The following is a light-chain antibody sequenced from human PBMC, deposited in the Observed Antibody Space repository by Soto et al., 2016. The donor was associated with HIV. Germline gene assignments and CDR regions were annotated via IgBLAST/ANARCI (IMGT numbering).Light chain of an antibody. CDR1: KLGNKY. J-gene: IGLJ2*01. Sequence: SYELTQPPSVSVSPGQTASITCSGDKLGNKYACWYQQKPGQSPVLVIFQDTKRPSGIPERFSGSNSGNTATLTINSVEAGDEADYYCQVWDADSDHVIFGGGTKLTVL. V-gene: IGLV3-1*01. CDR3: QVWDADSDHVI. CDR2: QDT.